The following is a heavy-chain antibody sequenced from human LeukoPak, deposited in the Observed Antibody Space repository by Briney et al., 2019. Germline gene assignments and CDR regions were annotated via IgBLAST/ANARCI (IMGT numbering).Heavy chain of an antibody. J-gene: IGHJ4*02. CDR1: GGSISSSTYY. D-gene: IGHD5-18*01. Sequence: SETLSLTCTVSGGSISSSTYYWGWIRQPPGKGLEWIGEIYHSGSTNYNPSLKSRVTISVDKSKNQFSLKLSSVTAADTAVYYCARCDLGDTAMVKTFDYWGQGTLVTVSS. CDR2: IYHSGST. V-gene: IGHV4-39*07. CDR3: ARCDLGDTAMVKTFDY.